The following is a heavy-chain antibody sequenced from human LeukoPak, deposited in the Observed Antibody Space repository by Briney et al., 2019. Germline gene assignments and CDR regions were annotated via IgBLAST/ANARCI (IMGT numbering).Heavy chain of an antibody. CDR3: ARVPQWDQGEYYFDY. Sequence: PSETLSLTCTVSGGSISSYYWRWIRQPPGKGLEWIGYIYYSGSTNYNPSLKSRVTISVDTSKNQFSLKLSSVTAADTAVYYCARVPQWDQGEYYFDYWGQGTLVTVSS. V-gene: IGHV4-59*01. D-gene: IGHD1-26*01. CDR1: GGSISSYY. J-gene: IGHJ4*02. CDR2: IYYSGST.